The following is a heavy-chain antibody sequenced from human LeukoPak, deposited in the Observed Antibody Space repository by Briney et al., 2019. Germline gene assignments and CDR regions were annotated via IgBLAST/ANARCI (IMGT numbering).Heavy chain of an antibody. J-gene: IGHJ4*02. CDR2: IYHSGST. CDR3: ARVDRRGYDFWSGYSPSPYFDY. Sequence: SETLSLTCAVSGGSISSSNWWSWVRPPPGKGLEWIGEIYHSGSTNYNPSLKSRVTISVDKSKNQFSLKLSSVTAADTAVYYCARVDRRGYDFWSGYSPSPYFDYWGQGTLVTVSS. V-gene: IGHV4-4*02. CDR1: GGSISSSNW. D-gene: IGHD3-3*01.